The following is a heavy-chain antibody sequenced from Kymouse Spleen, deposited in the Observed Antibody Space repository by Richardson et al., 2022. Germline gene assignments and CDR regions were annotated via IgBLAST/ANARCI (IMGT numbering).Heavy chain of an antibody. V-gene: IGHV3-30*18. J-gene: IGHJ4*02. CDR3: MVRGVSFDY. D-gene: IGHD3-10*01. CDR2: ISYDGSNK. CDR1: GFTFSSYG. Sequence: QVQLVESGGGVVQPGRSLRLSCAASGFTFSSYGMHWVRQAPGKGLEWVAVISYDGSNKYYADSVKGRFTISRDNSKNTLYLQMNSLRAEDTAVYYPMVRGVSFDYWGQGTLVTVSS.